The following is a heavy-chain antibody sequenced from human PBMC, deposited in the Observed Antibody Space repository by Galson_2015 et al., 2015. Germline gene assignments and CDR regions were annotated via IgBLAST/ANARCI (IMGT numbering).Heavy chain of an antibody. CDR3: ARVYDSSGYAFDY. CDR2: IYYSGST. Sequence: TLSLTCTVSGGSISSGDYYWSWVRQPPGKGLEWIGYIYYSGSTYYNPSLKSRVTISVDTSKNQFSLKLSSVTAADTAVYYCARVYDSSGYAFDYWGQGTLVTVSS. CDR1: GGSISSGDYY. V-gene: IGHV4-30-4*01. D-gene: IGHD3-22*01. J-gene: IGHJ4*02.